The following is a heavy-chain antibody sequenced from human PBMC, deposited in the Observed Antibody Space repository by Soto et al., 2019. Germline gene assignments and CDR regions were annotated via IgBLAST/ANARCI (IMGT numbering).Heavy chain of an antibody. CDR2: IYYSGST. CDR1: GSSISSGGYY. Sequence: SETLSLTCTVSGSSISSGGYYWSWIRQHPGKGLEWIGYIYYSGSTYYNPSLKSRVTISVDTSKNQFSLKLSSVTAADTAVYYCARGYGGVDDGYYYGMDVWGQGTTVTVS. D-gene: IGHD1-1*01. J-gene: IGHJ6*02. CDR3: ARGYGGVDDGYYYGMDV. V-gene: IGHV4-31*03.